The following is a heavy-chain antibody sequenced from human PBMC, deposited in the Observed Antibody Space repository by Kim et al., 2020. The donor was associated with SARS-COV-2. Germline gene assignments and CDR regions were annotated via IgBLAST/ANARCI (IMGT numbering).Heavy chain of an antibody. V-gene: IGHV4-4*02. D-gene: IGHD6-13*01. CDR3: ARGWDPYSSSWSFDY. CDR2: IYHSGST. CDR1: GGSISSSNW. J-gene: IGHJ4*02. Sequence: SETLSLTCAVSGGSISSSNWWSWVRQPPGKGLEWIGEIYHSGSTNYNPSLKSRVTISVDKSKNQFSLKLSSVTAADTAVYYCARGWDPYSSSWSFDYWGQGTLVTVSS.